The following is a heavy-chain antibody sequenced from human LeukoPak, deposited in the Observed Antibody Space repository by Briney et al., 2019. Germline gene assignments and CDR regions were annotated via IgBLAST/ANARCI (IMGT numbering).Heavy chain of an antibody. CDR2: IKQDGSEK. CDR3: ARYKWNDAYFDY. V-gene: IGHV3-7*01. CDR1: GFTFRSYW. J-gene: IGHJ4*02. Sequence: GGSLRLSCAASGFTFRSYWMSWVRQAPGKGLEWVANIKQDGSEKYYVDSVKGRFTISRDNAKNSLYLQMNSLRAEDTAVYYCARYKWNDAYFDYWGQGTLVTVSS. D-gene: IGHD1-20*01.